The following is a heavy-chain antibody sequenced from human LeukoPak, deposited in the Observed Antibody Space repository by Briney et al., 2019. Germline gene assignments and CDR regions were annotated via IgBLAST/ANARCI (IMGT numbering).Heavy chain of an antibody. J-gene: IGHJ5*02. D-gene: IGHD6-19*01. CDR1: GYTFTGYY. CDR2: INPNSGGT. Sequence: SVKVSCKTSGYTFTGYYMHWVRKAPEQGLEWMGWINPNSGGTNYAQKFQGRVTMTRYTSISTAYMELSRLISDDTAVYYCPSQQGLEAISFDPWGQGTLVTVSS. CDR3: PSQQGLEAISFDP. V-gene: IGHV1-2*02.